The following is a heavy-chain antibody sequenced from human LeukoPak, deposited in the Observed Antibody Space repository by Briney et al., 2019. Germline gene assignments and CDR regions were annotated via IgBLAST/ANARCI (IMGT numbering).Heavy chain of an antibody. CDR3: ARALNYYDSSGYYPSGGYYFDY. D-gene: IGHD3-22*01. CDR1: GFTVSSNY. CDR2: IYSGGST. Sequence: GGSLRLSCAASGFTVSSNYMSWVRQAPGKGLEWVSVIYSGGSTYYADSVKGRFTISRDNSKNTLYLQMNSLRAEDTAVYYCARALNYYDSSGYYPSGGYYFDYWGQGTLVTVSS. J-gene: IGHJ4*02. V-gene: IGHV3-66*01.